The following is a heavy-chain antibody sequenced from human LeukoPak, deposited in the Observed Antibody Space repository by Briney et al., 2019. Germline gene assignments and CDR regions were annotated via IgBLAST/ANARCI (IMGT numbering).Heavy chain of an antibody. V-gene: IGHV4-34*01. CDR3: ARGRYYYDSSGYYYNGYYYYYYGMDV. CDR2: INHSGST. J-gene: IGHJ6*02. D-gene: IGHD3-22*01. Sequence: KSSETLSLTCAVYGGSFSGYYWSWIRQPPGKGLEWIGEINHSGSTNYNPSLKSRVTISVDTSKNQFSLKLSSVTAADTAVYYCARGRYYYDSSGYYYNGYYYYYYGMDVWDQGTTVTVSS. CDR1: GGSFSGYY.